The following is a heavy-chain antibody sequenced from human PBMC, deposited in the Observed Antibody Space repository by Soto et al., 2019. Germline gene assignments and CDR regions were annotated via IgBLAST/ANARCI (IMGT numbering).Heavy chain of an antibody. CDR1: GFTFSNFG. Sequence: QVQLVESGGGVVQPGRSLRLSCAASGFTFSNFGMHWVRQAPGKGLDWVAVTSDDGGKSFFADSVTGRFTVSRDDSINALYLQMHRLRPEDMGLYDCARVLPSRRQMGGRGMDVWGQGTTVTGSS. CDR2: TSDDGGKS. D-gene: IGHD3-16*01. CDR3: ARVLPSRRQMGGRGMDV. J-gene: IGHJ6*02. V-gene: IGHV3-30*03.